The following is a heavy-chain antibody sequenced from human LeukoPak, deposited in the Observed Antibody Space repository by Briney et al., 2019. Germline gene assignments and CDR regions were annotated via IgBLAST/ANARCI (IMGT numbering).Heavy chain of an antibody. D-gene: IGHD4-17*01. CDR1: AFTFSTYG. J-gene: IGHJ4*02. CDR2: IWNVGNDK. V-gene: IGHV3-33*06. CDR3: AKDLDYGDFGPDFDY. Sequence: PGRSLRLSCAASAFTFSTYGMHWVRQAPGKGLEWVASIWNVGNDKFYADSVRGRFTISRDNSQNTLYLHMRSLRDDDTAFYYCAKDLDYGDFGPDFDYSGQGTLVTVSS.